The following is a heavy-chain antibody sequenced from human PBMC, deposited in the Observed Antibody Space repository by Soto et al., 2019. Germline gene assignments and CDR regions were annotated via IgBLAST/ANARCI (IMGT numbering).Heavy chain of an antibody. CDR3: ASMSIYGGYDFAPDY. D-gene: IGHD5-12*01. CDR2: MNPNSGNT. V-gene: IGHV1-8*01. CDR1: GYTFTSYD. J-gene: IGHJ4*02. Sequence: ASVKVSCKASGYTFTSYDINWVLQATGQGLEWMGWMNPNSGNTGYAQKFQGRVTMTRNTSISTAYMELSSLRSEDTAVYYCASMSIYGGYDFAPDYWGQGTLVTVSS.